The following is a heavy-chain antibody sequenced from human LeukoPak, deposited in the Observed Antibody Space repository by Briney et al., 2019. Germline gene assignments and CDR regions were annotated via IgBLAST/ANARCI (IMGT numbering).Heavy chain of an antibody. Sequence: PGGTLRLSCAASGVTFKNYGMAWVRPVLGKGLEWVSAISGSGHSTYHADSVKGRFTISRDNSKNILYLQMSSLRAEDTATYYCAKESGATWNIDSWGQGTLVTVSS. D-gene: IGHD1/OR15-1a*01. CDR1: GVTFKNYG. CDR2: ISGSGHST. J-gene: IGHJ4*02. V-gene: IGHV3-23*01. CDR3: AKESGATWNIDS.